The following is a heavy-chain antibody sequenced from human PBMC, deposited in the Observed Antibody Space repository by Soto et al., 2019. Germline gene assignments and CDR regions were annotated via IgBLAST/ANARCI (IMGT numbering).Heavy chain of an antibody. CDR1: GGSFSGYY. J-gene: IGHJ4*02. V-gene: IGHV4-34*01. CDR3: GRHRGYAPVDY. Sequence: SETLSLTCAVYGGSFSGYYWNWIRQPPGKGLEWIGEINHSGSTNYNPSLKSRVTISVDTSKNQFSLKLSSVTAADTAVYYCGRHRGYAPVDYWGQGTLVTVSS. CDR2: INHSGST. D-gene: IGHD5-12*01.